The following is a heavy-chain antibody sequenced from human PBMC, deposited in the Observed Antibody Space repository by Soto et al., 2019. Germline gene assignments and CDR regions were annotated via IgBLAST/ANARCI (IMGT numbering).Heavy chain of an antibody. Sequence: GASVKVSCKASGGTFSSYAISWVRQAPGQGLEWMGGIIPIFGTANYAQKFQGRVTITADESTSTAYMELSSLRSEDTAVYYCARVGYRSSSVLDYWGQGTLVTVSS. CDR2: IIPIFGTA. V-gene: IGHV1-69*13. J-gene: IGHJ4*02. CDR3: ARVGYRSSSVLDY. CDR1: GGTFSSYA. D-gene: IGHD6-6*01.